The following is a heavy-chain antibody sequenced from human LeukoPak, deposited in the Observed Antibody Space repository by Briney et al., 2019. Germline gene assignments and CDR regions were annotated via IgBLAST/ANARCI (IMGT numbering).Heavy chain of an antibody. CDR3: ARAQRITMVRGVISYHFDY. Sequence: PGGSLRLSCAASGFTFSSYGMHWVRQAPGKGLEWVAFIRYDGSNKYYADSVKGRFTISRDNSKNTLYLQMNSLRAEDTAVYYCARAQRITMVRGVISYHFDYWGQGTLVTVSS. CDR1: GFTFSSYG. V-gene: IGHV3-30*02. D-gene: IGHD3-10*01. J-gene: IGHJ4*02. CDR2: IRYDGSNK.